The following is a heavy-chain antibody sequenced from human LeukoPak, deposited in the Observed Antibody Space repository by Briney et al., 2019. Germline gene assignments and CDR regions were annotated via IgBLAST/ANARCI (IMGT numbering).Heavy chain of an antibody. Sequence: GGSLRLSCAASGFTFSSYAMHWVRQAPGKGLEWVAVISYDGSNKYYADSVKGRFTISGDNSKNTLYLQMNSLRAEDTAVYYCARAGDSSGSLDYWGQGTLVTVSS. CDR1: GFTFSSYA. CDR2: ISYDGSNK. J-gene: IGHJ4*02. V-gene: IGHV3-30*04. D-gene: IGHD1-26*01. CDR3: ARAGDSSGSLDY.